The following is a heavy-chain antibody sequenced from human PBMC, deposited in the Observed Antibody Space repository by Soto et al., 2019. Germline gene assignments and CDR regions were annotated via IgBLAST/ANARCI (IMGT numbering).Heavy chain of an antibody. CDR3: ARSDAYDY. Sequence: GGSLRLSCVASGFTFSGFAMHWVRQAPGKGLEWVAVISDVGTNKYYADSVKGRFTISRDNSKNTLYLQMNSLRAEDTAVYYCARSDAYDYWGQGTLVTVSS. CDR1: GFTFSGFA. D-gene: IGHD2-2*01. V-gene: IGHV3-30-3*01. CDR2: ISDVGTNK. J-gene: IGHJ4*02.